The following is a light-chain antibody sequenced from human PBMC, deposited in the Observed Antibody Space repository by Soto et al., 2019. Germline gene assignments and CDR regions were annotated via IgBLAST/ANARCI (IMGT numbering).Light chain of an antibody. V-gene: IGKV1-39*01. CDR1: QSISSY. CDR2: AAS. Sequence: DIQMTQSPSTLSASVGDRVTITCRASQSISSYLNWYQQKPGKAPKLLINAASSLQSGVPSRFSGSGSGTDFTLTISSLQPEDFATYYCQQSYSTPFTFGPGTKVDN. CDR3: QQSYSTPFT. J-gene: IGKJ3*01.